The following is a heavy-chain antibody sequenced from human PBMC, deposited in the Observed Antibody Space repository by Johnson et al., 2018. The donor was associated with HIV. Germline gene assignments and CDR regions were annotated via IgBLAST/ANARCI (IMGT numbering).Heavy chain of an antibody. Sequence: QVQLVESGGGLVQPGGSLRLSCAASGFTFSSYGMHWVRQAPGKGLEWVAVIWYDGSNKYYADSVKGRFTISRDNSKNTLYLQMNSLRAEDTAVYYCANGPGYYYDSSGGSCFSGAFDIWGQGTMVTVSS. CDR3: ANGPGYYYDSSGGSCFSGAFDI. CDR2: IWYDGSNK. V-gene: IGHV3-33*08. D-gene: IGHD3-22*01. J-gene: IGHJ3*02. CDR1: GFTFSSYG.